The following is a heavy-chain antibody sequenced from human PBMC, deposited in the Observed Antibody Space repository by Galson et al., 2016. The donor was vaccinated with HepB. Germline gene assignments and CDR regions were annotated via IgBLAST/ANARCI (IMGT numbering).Heavy chain of an antibody. CDR3: AHAPNLYYFGN. CDR2: ISSGGTYI. D-gene: IGHD3-9*01. V-gene: IGHV3-21*04. CDR1: GITFNDAW. Sequence: SLRLSCAASGITFNDAWMSWVRQAPGKGLEWVSSISSGGTYIYYADSMKGRFTISRDNAKNSLYLQMNSLRVEDTAVYYCAHAPNLYYFGNWGQGTLVTASS. J-gene: IGHJ4*02.